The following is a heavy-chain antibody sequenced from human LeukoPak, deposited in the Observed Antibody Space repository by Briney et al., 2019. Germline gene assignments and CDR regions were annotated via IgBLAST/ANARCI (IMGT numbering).Heavy chain of an antibody. CDR2: IHYPAST. CDR1: GDSVSAFY. D-gene: IGHD3-3*01. Sequence: SETLSLTCTVSGDSVSAFYWSWLRQSPGTGLEWIGFIHYPASTAYNPSLKSRVTISLETSRNQLSLMLTSLTPADTAVYYCATGGYDFWSGYPHWFDPWGQGTLVTVSS. J-gene: IGHJ5*02. V-gene: IGHV4-59*02. CDR3: ATGGYDFWSGYPHWFDP.